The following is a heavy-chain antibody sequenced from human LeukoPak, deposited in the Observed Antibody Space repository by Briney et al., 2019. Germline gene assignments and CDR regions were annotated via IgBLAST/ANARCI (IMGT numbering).Heavy chain of an antibody. J-gene: IGHJ4*02. CDR3: AREECSSTSCPQTIDY. Sequence: GASVKVSCKASGYTFTSYSMHWVRQAPGQGLEWVGIINPSGGSTSYAQKFQGSVTMTRDTSTSTVYMELSSLRSEDTAVYYCAREECSSTSCPQTIDYWGQGTLVTVSS. CDR1: GYTFTSYS. CDR2: INPSGGST. V-gene: IGHV1-46*03. D-gene: IGHD2-2*01.